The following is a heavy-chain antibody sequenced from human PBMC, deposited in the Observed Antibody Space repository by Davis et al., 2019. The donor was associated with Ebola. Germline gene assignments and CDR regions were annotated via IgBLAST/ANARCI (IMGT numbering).Heavy chain of an antibody. CDR2: IYYSGST. J-gene: IGHJ6*02. CDR3: ARPKAVAGVYYYGMDV. Sequence: SETLSLTCTVSGGSISSSSYYWGWIRQPPGKGLEWIGSIYYSGSTYYNPSLKSRVTISVDTSKNQFSLKLSSVTAADTAVYYCARPKAVAGVYYYGMDVWGQGTTVTVSS. D-gene: IGHD6-19*01. CDR1: GGSISSSSYY. V-gene: IGHV4-39*01.